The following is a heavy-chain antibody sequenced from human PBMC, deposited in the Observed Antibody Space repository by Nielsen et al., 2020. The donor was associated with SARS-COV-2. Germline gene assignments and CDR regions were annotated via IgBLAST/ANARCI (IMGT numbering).Heavy chain of an antibody. Sequence: GGSLRLSCAASGFTFNSFTMNWARQAPGKGLEWVSSISIGSSYIYYADSVKGRFTISRDNAKNSLYLQMNSLRAEDTAVYYCARVFGPEVATRVGFDYWGQGTLVTVSS. J-gene: IGHJ4*02. V-gene: IGHV3-21*01. D-gene: IGHD5-24*01. CDR1: GFTFNSFT. CDR2: ISIGSSYI. CDR3: ARVFGPEVATRVGFDY.